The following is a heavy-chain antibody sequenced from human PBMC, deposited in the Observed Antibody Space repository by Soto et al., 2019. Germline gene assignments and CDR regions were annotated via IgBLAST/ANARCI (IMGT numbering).Heavy chain of an antibody. CDR1: GFTFSSYD. CDR2: IVTAGDT. J-gene: IGHJ6*02. D-gene: IGHD3-3*01. V-gene: IGHV3-13*01. CDR3: AKDSWAIFGVPAGEYYAMDV. Sequence: GGSLRLSCSASGFTFSSYDMHWVRQATGKCLEWVSAIVTAGDTYYPGSVKGRFTISRENAKNTVYLQMNDLRVEDAAEYFCAKDSWAIFGVPAGEYYAMDVWGQGTTVTVSS.